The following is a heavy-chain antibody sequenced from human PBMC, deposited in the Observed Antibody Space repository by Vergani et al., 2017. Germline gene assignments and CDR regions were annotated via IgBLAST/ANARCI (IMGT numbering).Heavy chain of an antibody. CDR2: IYTSGST. D-gene: IGHD5-18*01. J-gene: IGHJ6*03. Sequence: QVQLQESGPGLVKPSETLSLTCTVSGGPISSYYWSWIRQPAGKGLEWIGRIYTSGSTNYNPSLKSRVTMSVDTSKNQFSLKLSSVTAADTAVYYCASGERSRGQWIQLGYYYYYMDVWGKGTTVTVSS. CDR3: ASGERSRGQWIQLGYYYYYMDV. V-gene: IGHV4-4*07. CDR1: GGPISSYY.